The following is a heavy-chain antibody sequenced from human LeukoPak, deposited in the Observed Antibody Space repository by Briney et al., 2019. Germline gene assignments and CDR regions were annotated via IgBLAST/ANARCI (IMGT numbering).Heavy chain of an antibody. V-gene: IGHV4-30-4*01. J-gene: IGHJ5*02. D-gene: IGHD4-17*01. Sequence: PSETLSLTCTVSGGSLSSGNYYWNWIRQPPGTGLECIGYIHYSGSTYYNPSLKSRVTISVDTSKNQFSLKLSSVTAADTAVYYCVRGRGTAVTTGNWFDPWGQGTLVTVSS. CDR1: GGSLSSGNYY. CDR3: VRGRGTAVTTGNWFDP. CDR2: IHYSGST.